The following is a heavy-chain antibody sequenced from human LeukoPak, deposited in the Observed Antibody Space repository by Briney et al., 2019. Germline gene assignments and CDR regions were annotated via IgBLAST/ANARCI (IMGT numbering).Heavy chain of an antibody. CDR3: ARFRGGYYGSGTYYYYYYMDV. CDR1: GYTFTSYG. V-gene: IGHV1-8*02. D-gene: IGHD3-10*01. Sequence: GASVKVSCKASGYTFTSYGISWVRQAPGQGLEWMGWMNPNSGNTGYAQKFQGRVTMTRNTSISTAYMELSSLRSEDTAVYYCARFRGGYYGSGTYYYYYYMDVWGKGTTVTISS. CDR2: MNPNSGNT. J-gene: IGHJ6*03.